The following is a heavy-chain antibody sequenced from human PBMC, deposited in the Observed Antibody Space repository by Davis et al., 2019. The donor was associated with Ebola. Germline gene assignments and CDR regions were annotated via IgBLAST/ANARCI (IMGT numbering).Heavy chain of an antibody. Sequence: PGGSLRLSCAASGFTFSSYNMNWVRLAPGKGLEWLSYISSSSITISYADSVKGRFTISRDNARNSLYLQMNSLTDEDTAVYYCVRRGGSGWYTDYWGQGTLVTVSS. CDR1: GFTFSSYN. CDR2: ISSSSITI. D-gene: IGHD6-19*01. CDR3: VRRGGSGWYTDY. V-gene: IGHV3-48*02. J-gene: IGHJ4*02.